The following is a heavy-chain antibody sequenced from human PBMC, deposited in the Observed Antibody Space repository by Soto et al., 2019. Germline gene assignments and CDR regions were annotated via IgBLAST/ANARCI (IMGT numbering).Heavy chain of an antibody. CDR1: GFTFSSYW. J-gene: IGHJ4*02. Sequence: GGSLRLSCAASGFTFSSYWMHWVRQAPGKGLVLVSHIDSDGSSTTYADSVKGRFTISRDNAKNTLYLQMNSLRAEDTAMYYCVRDDIDLGIDYWGLGTLVTVSS. V-gene: IGHV3-74*01. CDR2: IDSDGSST. CDR3: VRDDIDLGIDY. D-gene: IGHD1-26*01.